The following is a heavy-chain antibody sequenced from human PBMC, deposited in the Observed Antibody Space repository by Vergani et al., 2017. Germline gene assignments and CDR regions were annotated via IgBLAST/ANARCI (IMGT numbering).Heavy chain of an antibody. V-gene: IGHV3-23*04. CDR3: ARDHDMYYDILTGYMPDY. J-gene: IGHJ4*02. Sequence: EVQLVQSGGGLVQPGGSLRLSCAASGFTFSSYAMSWVRQAPGKGLEWVSAISGSGGSTYYADSVKGRFTISRDNSKNTLYLQMNSLRAEDTAVYYCARDHDMYYDILTGYMPDYWGQGTLVTVSS. CDR1: GFTFSSYA. CDR2: ISGSGGST. D-gene: IGHD3-9*01.